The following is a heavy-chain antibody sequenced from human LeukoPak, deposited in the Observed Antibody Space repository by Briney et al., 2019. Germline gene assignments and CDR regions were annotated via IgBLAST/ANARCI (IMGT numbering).Heavy chain of an antibody. CDR1: GYTLTELS. Sequence: ASVKVSCKVSGYTLTELSMHWVRQAPGKGLEWMGGFDPEDGETIYAQKFQGRVTMTEDTSTDTAYMELSSLRSEDTAVYYCARDLLWRSTKYYYYYYYMDVWGKGTTVTVSS. J-gene: IGHJ6*03. CDR2: FDPEDGET. CDR3: ARDLLWRSTKYYYYYYYMDV. D-gene: IGHD3-10*01. V-gene: IGHV1-24*01.